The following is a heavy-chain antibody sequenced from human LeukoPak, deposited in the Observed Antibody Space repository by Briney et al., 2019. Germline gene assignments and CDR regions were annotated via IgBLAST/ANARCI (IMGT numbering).Heavy chain of an antibody. CDR3: ARSSRTLSLRSHFDY. J-gene: IGHJ4*02. CDR1: GFTFSTYA. D-gene: IGHD4-17*01. CDR2: ISYDGNYN. V-gene: IGHV3-30-3*01. Sequence: GGSLRLSCAASGFTFSTYAMHWVRQAPGKGLEWVALISYDGNYNYYADSVKGRFTISRDDSRNTLYLQMNSLRAEDSAVYYCARSSRTLSLRSHFDYWGQGTLVTVSS.